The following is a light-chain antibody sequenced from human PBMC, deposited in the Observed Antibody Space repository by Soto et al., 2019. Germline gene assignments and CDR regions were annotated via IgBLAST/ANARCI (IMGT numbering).Light chain of an antibody. CDR2: KAS. CDR3: QHWT. CDR1: QSISSW. V-gene: IGKV1-5*03. J-gene: IGKJ1*01. Sequence: DIQMTQSPSTLSASVGDRVTITCRASQSISSWLAWYQQKPGKAPKLLIYKASSLESGVPSRFSGSASGTEFTLTISSLQPEDFATYYCQHWTFGQGTKVEIK.